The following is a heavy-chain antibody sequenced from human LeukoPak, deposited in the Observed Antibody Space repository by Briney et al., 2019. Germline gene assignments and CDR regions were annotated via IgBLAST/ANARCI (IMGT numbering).Heavy chain of an antibody. Sequence: GGSLRLSCAASGFTFSDYSMNWVRQAPGKGLEWVSSISSSSTYIYYADSVKGRFTISRDNAKNSLYLQMHSLRAEDTAVYYCARLAGVHDYSNYGQFDYWGQGTLVTVSS. CDR2: ISSSSTYI. CDR1: GFTFSDYS. CDR3: ARLAGVHDYSNYGQFDY. J-gene: IGHJ4*02. V-gene: IGHV3-21*01. D-gene: IGHD4-11*01.